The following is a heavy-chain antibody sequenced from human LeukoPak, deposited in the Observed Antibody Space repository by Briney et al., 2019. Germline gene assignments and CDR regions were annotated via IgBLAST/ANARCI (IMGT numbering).Heavy chain of an antibody. Sequence: GRSLRLSCAASGFTFSSYGMHRVRQAPGKGLEWVAVISYDGSNKYYADSVKGRFTISRDNSKNTLYLQMNSLRAEDTAVYYSAKPKNGVYGDYIDYWGQGTLVTVSS. J-gene: IGHJ4*02. V-gene: IGHV3-30*18. CDR2: ISYDGSNK. CDR3: AKPKNGVYGDYIDY. CDR1: GFTFSSYG. D-gene: IGHD4-17*01.